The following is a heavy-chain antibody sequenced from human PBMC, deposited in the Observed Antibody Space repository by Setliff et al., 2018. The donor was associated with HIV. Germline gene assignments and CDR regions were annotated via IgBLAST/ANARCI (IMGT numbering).Heavy chain of an antibody. D-gene: IGHD2-2*01. CDR1: GYTFTNNF. J-gene: IGHJ6*03. CDR3: ARGTRALGYCSSTSCYGYMDV. CDR2: ISAYNGNT. V-gene: IGHV1-18*04. Sequence: ASVKVSCKASGYTFTNNFIHWVRQAPGQGLEWMGWISAYNGNTDSAQKFQGRVTMTTDTSTSTAYMELRSLKSDDTAVYYCARGTRALGYCSSTSCYGYMDVWGKGTTITVSS.